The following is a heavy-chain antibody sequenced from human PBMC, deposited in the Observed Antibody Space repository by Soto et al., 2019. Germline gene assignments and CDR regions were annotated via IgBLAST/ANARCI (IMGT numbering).Heavy chain of an antibody. CDR3: AREAFPLSYYSVIAV. V-gene: IGHV1-69*13. J-gene: IGHJ6*02. Sequence: SVKVSCKASGGTFSSYAISWVRQAPGQGLEWMGGITPIFGTANYAQKFQGRVTITADESTSTAYMELSSLRSEDTAVYYCAREAFPLSYYSVIAVWGQGTSVTVSS. CDR1: GGTFSSYA. CDR2: ITPIFGTA.